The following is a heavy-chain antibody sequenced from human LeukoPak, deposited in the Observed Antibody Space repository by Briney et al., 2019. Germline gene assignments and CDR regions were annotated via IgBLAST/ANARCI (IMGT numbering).Heavy chain of an antibody. CDR2: ISWNSGSI. D-gene: IGHD3-22*01. Sequence: GGSLRLSCAASGFTFDDYAMHWVRQAPGKGLEWVSGISWNSGSIGYADSVKGRSTISRDNAKNSLYLQMNSLRAEDTALYYCAKVSDYYDSSGYFDYWGQGTLVTVSS. V-gene: IGHV3-9*01. CDR1: GFTFDDYA. CDR3: AKVSDYYDSSGYFDY. J-gene: IGHJ4*02.